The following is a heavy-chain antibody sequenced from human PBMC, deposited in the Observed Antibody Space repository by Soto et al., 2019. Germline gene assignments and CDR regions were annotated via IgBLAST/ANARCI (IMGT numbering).Heavy chain of an antibody. CDR2: ISKSDYT. D-gene: IGHD2-2*01. CDR1: GFAFNNYG. V-gene: IGHV3-21*01. J-gene: IGHJ4*02. CDR3: AREDSIIIPAVPDF. Sequence: GGSLRLSCTVSGFAFNNYGINWVRQAPGRGLEWVSSISKSDYTYYSDSVKGRFAISRDNAKSSVSLQMNTLRVEDTAVYYCAREDSIIIPAVPDFWGQGTLVTVSS.